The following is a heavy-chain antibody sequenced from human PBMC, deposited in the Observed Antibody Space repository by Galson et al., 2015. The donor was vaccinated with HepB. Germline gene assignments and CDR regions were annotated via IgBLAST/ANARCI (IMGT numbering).Heavy chain of an antibody. CDR2: IWYDGSNK. V-gene: IGHV3-33*08. CDR3: ARDSSSWYTIGLFDY. Sequence: SLRLSCAASGFTFSSYGMHWVRQAPGKGLEWVAVIWYDGSNKYYADSVKGRFTISRDNSKNTLYLQMNSLRAEDTAVYYCARDSSSWYTIGLFDYWGQGTLVTVSS. D-gene: IGHD6-13*01. J-gene: IGHJ4*02. CDR1: GFTFSSYG.